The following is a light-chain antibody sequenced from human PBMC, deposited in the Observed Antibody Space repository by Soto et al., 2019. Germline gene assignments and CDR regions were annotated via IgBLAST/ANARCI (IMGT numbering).Light chain of an antibody. J-gene: IGLJ1*01. CDR3: CSYAGSYTFV. Sequence: QSVLTQPASVSGSPGQSITISCTASSSHIGSSNLVSWYQHHSGKAPKLIIYEGNKRPSGVPDRFSGSKSGNTASLTISGLQAEDEADYYCCSYAGSYTFVFGSGTKVTVL. CDR2: EGN. CDR1: SSHIGSSNL. V-gene: IGLV2-23*01.